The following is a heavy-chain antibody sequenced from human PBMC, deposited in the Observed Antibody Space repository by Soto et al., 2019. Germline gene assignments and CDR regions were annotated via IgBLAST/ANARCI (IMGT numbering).Heavy chain of an antibody. V-gene: IGHV1-69*13. J-gene: IGHJ4*02. CDR2: IIPIFGTA. CDR1: GGTFSSYA. D-gene: IGHD4-17*01. CDR3: ARAPNYGDYVIPNFDY. Sequence: SVKVSCKASGGTFSSYAISWVRQAPGQGLEWMGGIIPIFGTANYAQKFQGRVTITADESTSTAYMELSSLRSEDTAVYYCARAPNYGDYVIPNFDYRGQGTLVTVPS.